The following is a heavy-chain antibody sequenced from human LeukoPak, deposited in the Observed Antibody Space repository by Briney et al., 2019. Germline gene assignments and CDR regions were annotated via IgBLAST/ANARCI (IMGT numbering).Heavy chain of an antibody. V-gene: IGHV3-33*03. J-gene: IGHJ6*04. CDR1: GFTFSSYA. CDR2: IWYDGSNK. CDR3: ENTLGGYCSSTSCYAAPSYYYYGMDF. Sequence: GGSLRLSCAASGFTFSSYAMHWVRQAPGKGLEWVAVIWYDGSNKYYADSVKGRFTISRDNSKNTLYLQMNSLRAEDTAVYYCENTLGGYCSSTSCYAAPSYYYYGMDFWGKGTTVTVSS. D-gene: IGHD2-2*01.